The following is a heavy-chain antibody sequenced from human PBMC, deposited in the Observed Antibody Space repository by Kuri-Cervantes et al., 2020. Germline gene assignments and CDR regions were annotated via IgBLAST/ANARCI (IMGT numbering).Heavy chain of an antibody. CDR3: ARGPYSSGWRYGGYNWFDP. V-gene: IGHV1-2*04. Sequence: ASVKVSCKASGYTFTSYDINWVRQAPGQGLEWMGWINPNSGGTNYAQKFQGWVTMTRDTSISTAYMELSRLRSDDTAVYYCARGPYSSGWRYGGYNWFDPWGQGTLVTDSS. CDR1: GYTFTSYD. J-gene: IGHJ5*02. D-gene: IGHD6-19*01. CDR2: INPNSGGT.